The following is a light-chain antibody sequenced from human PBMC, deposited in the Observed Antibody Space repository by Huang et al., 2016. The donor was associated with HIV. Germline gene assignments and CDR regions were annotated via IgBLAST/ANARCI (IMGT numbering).Light chain of an antibody. J-gene: IGKJ2*01. CDR1: QSVTTGY. V-gene: IGKV3-20*01. CDR2: HAS. Sequence: EIVLTQTPGTVSLSPGERATLSCRASQSVTTGYVAWYQQKPGQPPRLLMYHASSMAIGIPDRFSGSGSGADFTLTITRLEPEDSAVYYCQQYTASPVTFGPGTKLEIK. CDR3: QQYTASPVT.